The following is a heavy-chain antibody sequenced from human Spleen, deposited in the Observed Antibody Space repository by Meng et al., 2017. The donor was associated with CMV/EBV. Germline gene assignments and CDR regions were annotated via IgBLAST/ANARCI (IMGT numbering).Heavy chain of an antibody. CDR2: INRDGSEK. D-gene: IGHD6-13*01. J-gene: IGHJ4*02. CDR1: GFTVRSFL. V-gene: IGHV3-7*01. Sequence: GGSLRLSCAASGFTVRSFLMYWVRQAPGKGLEWVANINRDGSEKKYVDSMKGRFTISRDNAKNTLYLQMNSLRAEDTAVYYCAKRGGSSWFFDYWGQGTLVTVSS. CDR3: AKRGGSSWFFDY.